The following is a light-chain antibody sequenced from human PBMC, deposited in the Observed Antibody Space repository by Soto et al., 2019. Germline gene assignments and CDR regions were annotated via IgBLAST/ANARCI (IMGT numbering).Light chain of an antibody. V-gene: IGKV1-33*01. CDR1: QDISNY. Sequence: DIQMTQSPSSLSASVGDRVTITCQASQDISNYLNWYQQKPGKAPKLLIYDASNLEKGVPSRFSESGSRTDFTFTISSLQPEDIATYYCQQYDNLPYTFGQGTKLEIK. J-gene: IGKJ2*01. CDR2: DAS. CDR3: QQYDNLPYT.